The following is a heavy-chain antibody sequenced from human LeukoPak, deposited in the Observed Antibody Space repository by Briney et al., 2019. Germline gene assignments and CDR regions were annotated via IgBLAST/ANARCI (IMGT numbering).Heavy chain of an antibody. J-gene: IGHJ4*02. CDR1: GYTFTGYY. Sequence: GASVKVSCKASGYTFTGYYMHWVRQAPGQGLEWMGWINPNGGGTNYAQKFQGRVTMTRDTSISTAYMELSRLRSDDTAVYYCARDTNYRMTIAVPDYWGQGTLVTVSS. CDR2: INPNGGGT. CDR3: ARDTNYRMTIAVPDY. V-gene: IGHV1-2*02. D-gene: IGHD6-19*01.